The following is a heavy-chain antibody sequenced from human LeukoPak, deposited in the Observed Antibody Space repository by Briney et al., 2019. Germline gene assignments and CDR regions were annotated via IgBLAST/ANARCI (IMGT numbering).Heavy chain of an antibody. CDR2: ISASGGST. V-gene: IGHV3-23*01. CDR3: AKERPPRPHSS. J-gene: IGHJ3*01. Sequence: GGSLRLSCAVSGFTFSSYAMSWVRQAPGKGLEWVSGISASGGSTYYADSVKGRFTISRDNSKNTLWLQLNSLRAEDTAVFYCAKERPPRPHSSWGQGTMVTVSS. D-gene: IGHD6-13*01. CDR1: GFTFSSYA.